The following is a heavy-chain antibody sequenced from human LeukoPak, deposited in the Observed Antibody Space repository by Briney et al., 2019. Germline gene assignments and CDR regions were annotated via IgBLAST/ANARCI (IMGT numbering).Heavy chain of an antibody. D-gene: IGHD6-19*01. J-gene: IGHJ5*02. CDR1: GYTLTELS. CDR2: FDPEDGET. CDR3: ATDGTYLGYSSGWYTKQRNWFDP. Sequence: ASVKVSCKVSGYTLTELSMHWVRQAPGKGLEWMGGFDPEDGETIYAQKFRGRVTMTEDTSTDTAYMELSSLRSEDTAVYYCATDGTYLGYSSGWYTKQRNWFDPWGRGTLVTVSS. V-gene: IGHV1-24*01.